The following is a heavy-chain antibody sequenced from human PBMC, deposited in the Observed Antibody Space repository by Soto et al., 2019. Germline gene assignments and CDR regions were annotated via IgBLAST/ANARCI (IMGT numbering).Heavy chain of an antibody. J-gene: IGHJ6*02. CDR1: GGSISSYY. CDR2: IYTIGST. V-gene: IGHV4-4*07. Sequence: SENLSLTLTVSGGSISSYYWSWILQPAVKGLEWIGRIYTIGSTNYNPSIKSRVNMSVDTSKNQFSLNLSSVTAADTAVYYCARERGMSAYYHGMDVWGQGTTVGVSS. CDR3: ARERGMSAYYHGMDV. D-gene: IGHD6-13*01.